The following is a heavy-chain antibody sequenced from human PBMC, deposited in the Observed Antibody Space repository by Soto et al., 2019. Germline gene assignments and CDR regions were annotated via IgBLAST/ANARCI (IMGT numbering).Heavy chain of an antibody. Sequence: QVQLQESGPGLVKPSQTLSLTCTVSGGSISSGGYYWSWIRQHPGKGLEWIGYIYYSGSTYYNPSLQSRLTISVDTSKNQFSLKLSSVTAADTAVYYCARGGSSSPYFDSWGQGTLVTVFS. CDR3: ARGGSSSPYFDS. V-gene: IGHV4-31*03. CDR1: GGSISSGGYY. D-gene: IGHD6-13*01. CDR2: IYYSGST. J-gene: IGHJ4*02.